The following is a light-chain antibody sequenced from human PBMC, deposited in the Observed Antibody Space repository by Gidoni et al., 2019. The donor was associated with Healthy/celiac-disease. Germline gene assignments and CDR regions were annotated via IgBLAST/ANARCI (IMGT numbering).Light chain of an antibody. Sequence: SYELTQPPSVSVSPGQTARITCPGDALPKQYAYWYQQKPGQAPVLVIYKDSERPSGIPERFSGSSSGKTVTLTISGVQAEDEADYYCQSADSSGTHVVFGGGTKLTVL. CDR1: ALPKQY. J-gene: IGLJ2*01. V-gene: IGLV3-25*03. CDR2: KDS. CDR3: QSADSSGTHVV.